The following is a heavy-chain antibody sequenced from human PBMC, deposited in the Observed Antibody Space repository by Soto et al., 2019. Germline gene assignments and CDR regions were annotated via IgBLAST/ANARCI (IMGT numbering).Heavy chain of an antibody. CDR1: GGSLSSYY. J-gene: IGHJ5*02. Sequence: SETLSLTCTVSGGSLSSYYWSWIRQPPGKGLEWIGYIYYSGSTNYNPSLKSRVTISVDTSKNQFSLKLSSVTAADTAVYYCARELFGRSVWFDPWGQGTLVTVSS. CDR2: IYYSGST. CDR3: ARELFGRSVWFDP. V-gene: IGHV4-59*01. D-gene: IGHD3-10*01.